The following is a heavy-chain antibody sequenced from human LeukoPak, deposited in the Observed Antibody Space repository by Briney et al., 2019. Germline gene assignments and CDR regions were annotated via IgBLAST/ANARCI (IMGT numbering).Heavy chain of an antibody. CDR2: INHSGST. Sequence: SETLSFTCAVYGGSFSGNYWSWIRQPPGKGLEWIGEINHSGSTNYNPSLKSRVTISVDTSKNQFSLKLSSVTAADTAVYYCARGRGYCSGGSCYPAYWGQGTLVTVSS. V-gene: IGHV4-34*01. D-gene: IGHD2-15*01. CDR3: ARGRGYCSGGSCYPAY. J-gene: IGHJ4*02. CDR1: GGSFSGNY.